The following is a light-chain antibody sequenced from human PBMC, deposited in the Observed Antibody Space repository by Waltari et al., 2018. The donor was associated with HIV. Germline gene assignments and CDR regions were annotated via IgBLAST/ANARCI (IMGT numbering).Light chain of an antibody. V-gene: IGKV4-1*01. J-gene: IGKJ1*01. CDR3: QQSFSVPLT. CDR1: QSVLYRSNNRNH. Sequence: DIVMTQSPDSLAVSLGERATINCKSSQSVLYRSNNRNHLAWYQQKPGQPPRLLIYWAFTRESGVPDRFSGSGSGTEFLLTISGLQHEDFATYYCQQSFSVPLTFGQGTKVEL. CDR2: WAF.